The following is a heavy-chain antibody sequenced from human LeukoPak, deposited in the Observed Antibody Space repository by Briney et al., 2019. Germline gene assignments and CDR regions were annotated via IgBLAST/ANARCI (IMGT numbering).Heavy chain of an antibody. Sequence: SQTLSLTCTVSGGSISSGSYYWSWIRQPAGKGLEWIGRIYTSGSTNYNPSLKSRVTISVDTSKSQFSLKLSSVTAADTAVYYCARDTWVDYDFWSGYYTGEDYYYYGMDVWGQGTTVTVSS. V-gene: IGHV4-61*02. CDR2: IYTSGST. CDR1: GGSISSGSYY. D-gene: IGHD3-3*01. CDR3: ARDTWVDYDFWSGYYTGEDYYYYGMDV. J-gene: IGHJ6*02.